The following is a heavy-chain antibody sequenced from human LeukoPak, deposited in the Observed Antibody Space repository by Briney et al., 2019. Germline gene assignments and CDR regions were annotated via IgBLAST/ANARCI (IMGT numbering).Heavy chain of an antibody. V-gene: IGHV3-11*06. D-gene: IGHD2-15*01. Sequence: KPGGSLRLSCAASVFTFSDYYMSWVRQAPGKGLEWVSYITSSSYTNYADSVKDRFTISRDNAKNSLYLQVNSLRAEDTAIYYCARLVVVAATPGYFDYWGQGTLVTVSS. J-gene: IGHJ4*02. CDR1: VFTFSDYY. CDR2: ITSSSYT. CDR3: ARLVVVAATPGYFDY.